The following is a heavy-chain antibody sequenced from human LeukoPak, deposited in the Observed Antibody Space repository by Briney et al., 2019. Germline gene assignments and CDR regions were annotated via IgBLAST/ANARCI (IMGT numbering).Heavy chain of an antibody. CDR1: GFTFSSYA. J-gene: IGHJ4*02. D-gene: IGHD3-22*01. Sequence: GGSLRLSCAASGFTFSSYAMSWVRQAPGKGLEWVSSISGSGTSTYYADSVEGRFTISRDNSKNTLSLQMNSLRAEDTAVYYCTKRPVVVITAPYFYYWGQGTLVTVSS. CDR2: ISGSGTST. CDR3: TKRPVVVITAPYFYY. V-gene: IGHV3-23*01.